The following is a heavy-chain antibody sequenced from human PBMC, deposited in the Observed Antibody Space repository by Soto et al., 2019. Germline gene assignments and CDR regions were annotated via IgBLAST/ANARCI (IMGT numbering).Heavy chain of an antibody. D-gene: IGHD4-17*01. CDR3: ARSPGNYGVYYYYYMDV. V-gene: IGHV1-18*01. CDR1: GYTFTSYG. CDR2: ISAYNGNT. Sequence: ASVKVSCKASGYTFTSYGISWVRQAPGQGLEWMGWISAYNGNTNYAQKLQGRVTMTTDTSTGTAYMELRSLRSDDTAVYYCARSPGNYGVYYYYYMDVWGKGTTVTVSS. J-gene: IGHJ6*03.